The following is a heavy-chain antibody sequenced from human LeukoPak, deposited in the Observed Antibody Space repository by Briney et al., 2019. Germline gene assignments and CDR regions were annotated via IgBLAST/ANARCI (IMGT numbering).Heavy chain of an antibody. CDR2: IYYSGST. D-gene: IGHD6-13*01. Sequence: PSETLSLTCTVSGGSISSSSYYWGWIRQPPGKGLEWIGSIYYSGSTYYNPSLKSRVTISVDTSKNQFSLKLSSVTAADTAVYYCARSTAADDYWGQGTLVTVSS. CDR1: GGSISSSSYY. V-gene: IGHV4-39*07. J-gene: IGHJ4*02. CDR3: ARSTAADDY.